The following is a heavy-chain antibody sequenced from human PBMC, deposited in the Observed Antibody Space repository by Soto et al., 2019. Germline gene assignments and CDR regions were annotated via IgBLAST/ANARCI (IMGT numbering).Heavy chain of an antibody. D-gene: IGHD6-13*01. J-gene: IGHJ6*03. Sequence: SSETLSLTCTVSGGSISSGGYYWSWIRQHPGKGLEWIGYIYYSGSTYYNPSLKSRVTISVDTSKNQFSLKLSSVTAADTAVYYCGRVNSSPTGPHYYSYYRDVGGKGTTVTVSS. V-gene: IGHV4-31*03. CDR2: IYYSGST. CDR1: GGSISSGGYY. CDR3: GRVNSSPTGPHYYSYYRDV.